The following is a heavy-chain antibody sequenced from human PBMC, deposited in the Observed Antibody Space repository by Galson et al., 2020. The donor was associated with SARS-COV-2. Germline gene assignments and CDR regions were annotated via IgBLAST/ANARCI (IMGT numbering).Heavy chain of an antibody. D-gene: IGHD6-13*01. CDR1: GFTFSSYG. J-gene: IGHJ5*02. CDR2: IWYDGSNK. V-gene: IGHV3-33*01. Sequence: GGSLRLSCAASGFTFSSYGMHWVRQAPGKGLEWVAVIWYDGSNKYYADSVKGRFTISRDNSKNTLYLQMNSLRAEGTAVYYCAREEAAGYSSSWATGGWFDPWGQGTLVTVSS. CDR3: AREEAAGYSSSWATGGWFDP.